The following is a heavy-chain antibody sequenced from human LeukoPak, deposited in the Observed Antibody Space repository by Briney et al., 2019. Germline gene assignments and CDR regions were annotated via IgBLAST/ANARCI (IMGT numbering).Heavy chain of an antibody. CDR3: ARDRDYYYDSSGYPDY. CDR2: IYHSGST. V-gene: IGHV4-38-2*02. D-gene: IGHD3-22*01. CDR1: GYSISSGNY. Sequence: SETPSLTCSVSGYSISSGNYWGWIRLPPGKGLEWIGSIYHSGSTYYNPSLKSRVTISVDTSKNQFSLKLSSVTAADTAVYYCARDRDYYYDSSGYPDYWGQGTLVTVSS. J-gene: IGHJ4*02.